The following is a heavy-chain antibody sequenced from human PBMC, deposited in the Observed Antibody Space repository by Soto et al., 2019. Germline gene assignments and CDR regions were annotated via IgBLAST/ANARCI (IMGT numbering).Heavy chain of an antibody. Sequence: GGSLRLSCAASGFTFSSYAMSWVRQAPGKGLEWVSAISGSGGSTYYADSVKGRFTISRDNSKNTLYLQMNSLRAEDTAVYYCAKIHRGSGSYHYDYWGQGTLVTVSS. J-gene: IGHJ4*02. CDR1: GFTFSSYA. V-gene: IGHV3-23*01. CDR3: AKIHRGSGSYHYDY. D-gene: IGHD1-26*01. CDR2: ISGSGGST.